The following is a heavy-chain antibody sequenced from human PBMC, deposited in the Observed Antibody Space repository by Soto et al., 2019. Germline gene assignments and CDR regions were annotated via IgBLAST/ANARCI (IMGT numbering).Heavy chain of an antibody. Sequence: SETLSLTCTVSGGSISSYYWSWIRQPPGKGLEWIGYIYYSGSTNYNPSLKSRVTISVDTSKNQFSLKLSSVTAADTAVYYCARLSSSSVSWFDPWGQGTLVTVSS. V-gene: IGHV4-59*01. CDR1: GGSISSYY. D-gene: IGHD6-6*01. J-gene: IGHJ5*02. CDR3: ARLSSSSVSWFDP. CDR2: IYYSGST.